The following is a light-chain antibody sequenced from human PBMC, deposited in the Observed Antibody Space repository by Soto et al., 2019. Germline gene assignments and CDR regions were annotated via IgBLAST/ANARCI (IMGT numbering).Light chain of an antibody. CDR1: RSNIGSNT. CDR3: AIWDDSLNGFYV. J-gene: IGLJ1*01. V-gene: IGLV1-44*01. Sequence: QSVLTQPPSASGTPGQTVTISCSGGRSNIGSNTVNWYQQLPGTAPKLLIYGNNQRPSGVSDRFSGLRSGTSASLAISGLRSEDEADYYCAIWDDSLNGFYVFGVGTKLTVL. CDR2: GNN.